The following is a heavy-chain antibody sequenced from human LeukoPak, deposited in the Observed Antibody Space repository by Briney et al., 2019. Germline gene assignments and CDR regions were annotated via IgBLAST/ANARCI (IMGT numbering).Heavy chain of an antibody. Sequence: SQTPSLTCTVSGGSISSGSYYWNWIRQPAGKGLEWIGRIYTGGNTNYNPSLKGRVTISLDTSKNQFSLKLSSVTAADTAVYYCARPAPDYYYMDVWGKGTTVTVSS. V-gene: IGHV4-61*02. CDR3: ARPAPDYYYMDV. J-gene: IGHJ6*03. CDR2: IYTGGNT. CDR1: GGSISSGSYY.